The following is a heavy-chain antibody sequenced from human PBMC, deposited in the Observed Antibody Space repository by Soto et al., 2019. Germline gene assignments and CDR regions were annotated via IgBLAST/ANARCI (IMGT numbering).Heavy chain of an antibody. V-gene: IGHV4-4*02. J-gene: IGHJ5*02. CDR2: IFYAGNT. CDR3: ARQAAAPGIDLWFEP. CDR1: SGSISSSNW. D-gene: IGHD6-13*01. Sequence: SETLSLTCAVSSGSISSSNWWSWVRQPPGKELEWIANIFYAGNTYYNPSLKSRVTVSVDTSKNQFSLKLDSVTAADTAVYYCARQAAAPGIDLWFEPWGQGTLVTVSS.